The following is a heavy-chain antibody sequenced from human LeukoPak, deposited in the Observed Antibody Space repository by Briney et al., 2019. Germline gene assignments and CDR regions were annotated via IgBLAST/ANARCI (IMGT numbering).Heavy chain of an antibody. J-gene: IGHJ4*02. CDR3: AKKKAGTTWGGDFDY. V-gene: IGHV3-23*01. D-gene: IGHD1-7*01. Sequence: GGSLRLSCAASGFTFSSYAMSWVRQAPGKGLEWVSSISGSGGTTYYADSVKGRFTISRDNSKNTLYLQLNSLRAEDTAVYYCAKKKAGTTWGGDFDYWGQGTLVTVSS. CDR1: GFTFSSYA. CDR2: ISGSGGTT.